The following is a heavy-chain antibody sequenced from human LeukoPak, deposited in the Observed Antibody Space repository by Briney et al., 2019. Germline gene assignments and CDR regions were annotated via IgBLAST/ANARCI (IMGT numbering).Heavy chain of an antibody. J-gene: IGHJ6*03. Sequence: PSETLSLTCTVSGGSISSYYWSWIRQPPGKGLEWIGYIYYSGSTNYNPSLKSRVTISVDTSKNQFSLKLSSVTAADTAVYYCAGFPRGCYYDRSGYHYYYMDVWGKGTTVTVSS. CDR3: AGFPRGCYYDRSGYHYYYMDV. V-gene: IGHV4-59*01. CDR1: GGSISSYY. D-gene: IGHD3-22*01. CDR2: IYYSGST.